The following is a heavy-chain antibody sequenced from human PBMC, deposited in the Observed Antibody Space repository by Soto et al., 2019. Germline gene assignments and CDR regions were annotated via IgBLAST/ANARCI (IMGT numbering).Heavy chain of an antibody. CDR3: ARAGGDYGNDAFDI. CDR1: GFTFSDYW. D-gene: IGHD4-17*01. CDR2: MNSDGRTI. J-gene: IGHJ3*02. V-gene: IGHV3-74*01. Sequence: EVQLVESGGGLVQPGGSLRLSCAASGFTFSDYWMHWVRQSPGKGPEWLSRMNSDGRTINYADSVKGRFTISRDNAKNTVYLQMNSLRAEDTAVYYCARAGGDYGNDAFDIWGQGTMVTVSS.